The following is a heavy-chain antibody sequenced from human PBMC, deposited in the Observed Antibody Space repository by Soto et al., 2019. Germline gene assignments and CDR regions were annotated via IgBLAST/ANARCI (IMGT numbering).Heavy chain of an antibody. CDR3: ARDDSWSGYFY. CDR1: GYTFTSYA. D-gene: IGHD3-3*01. J-gene: IGHJ4*02. Sequence: QVLLVQSGAEVKKPGASVKVSCKASGYTFTSYAMHWVRQAPGQRLEWMGWINAGNGNTKYSQKFQGRVTITRDTSASTAYMELSSLRSEDTAVYYCARDDSWSGYFYWGQGTLVTVSS. CDR2: INAGNGNT. V-gene: IGHV1-3*01.